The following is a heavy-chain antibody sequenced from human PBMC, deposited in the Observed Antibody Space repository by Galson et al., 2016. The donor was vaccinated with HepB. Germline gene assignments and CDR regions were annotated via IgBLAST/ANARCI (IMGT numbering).Heavy chain of an antibody. D-gene: IGHD3-3*01. Sequence: SETLSLTCTVSGGSVNSGAWYWSWIRQPPGKGLQWIGYVFYSGSGNTNYNPSLKSQVTISVDTSKNQFSLNLNSVTAADTAVYYCARGGMVNSYWYFDLWGRGTLVTVSS. CDR1: GGSVNSGAWY. CDR2: VFYSGSGNT. CDR3: ARGGMVNSYWYFDL. V-gene: IGHV4-61*08. J-gene: IGHJ2*01.